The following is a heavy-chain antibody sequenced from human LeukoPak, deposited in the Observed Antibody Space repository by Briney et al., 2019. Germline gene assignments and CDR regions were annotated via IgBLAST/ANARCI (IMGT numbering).Heavy chain of an antibody. Sequence: GGSLRLSCAASGYIFGDYTMSWIRQAPGKGLEWVGFIRSKAYGGATEYVASVKGRSTISRDESKNSLYLQMNTLKTEDTAVYYCVRVNSGNYHFDYWGQGTLVTVSS. V-gene: IGHV3-49*03. D-gene: IGHD1-26*01. J-gene: IGHJ4*02. CDR2: IRSKAYGGAT. CDR1: GYIFGDYT. CDR3: VRVNSGNYHFDY.